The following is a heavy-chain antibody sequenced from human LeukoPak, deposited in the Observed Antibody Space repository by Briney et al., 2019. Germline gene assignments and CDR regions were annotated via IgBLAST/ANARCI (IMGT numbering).Heavy chain of an antibody. V-gene: IGHV3-23*01. CDR1: GFTFSSYA. D-gene: IGHD6-19*01. CDR3: AKGESGWYFDY. CDR2: ITGSGGST. J-gene: IGHJ4*02. Sequence: GGSLRLSCAASGFTFSSYAMNWVRQAPGKGLEWVSAITGSGGSTYYADSVKGRFTISRDNSKNTLYLQMNSLRAEDTAVYYCAKGESGWYFDYWGQGTRVTVSS.